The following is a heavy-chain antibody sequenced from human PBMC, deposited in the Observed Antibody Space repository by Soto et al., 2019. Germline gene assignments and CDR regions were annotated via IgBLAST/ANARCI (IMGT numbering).Heavy chain of an antibody. D-gene: IGHD2-21*02. CDR2: ISFDGTNK. CDR1: EFAFSTHA. Sequence: PGGSLRLSCAASEFAFSTHAMHWVRQAPGEGLEWVAVISFDGTNKYYAGSVKGRFTISRDNSRSTLYLQMNSLRIEDTAVYYCSASRDYNWFDPWGQGTLVTVSS. CDR3: SASRDYNWFDP. J-gene: IGHJ5*02. V-gene: IGHV3-30-3*01.